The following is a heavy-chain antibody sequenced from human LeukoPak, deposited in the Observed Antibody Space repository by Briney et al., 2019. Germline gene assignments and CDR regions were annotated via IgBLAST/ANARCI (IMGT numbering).Heavy chain of an antibody. CDR2: IYYSGST. D-gene: IGHD3-9*01. J-gene: IGHJ5*02. CDR1: GGSISSYY. Sequence: SETLSLTCTVSGGSISSYYWSWIRQPPGKGLEWIGYIYYSGSTNYTPSTKSHVTTSVDTSKTPFSLKLSSVTAADTAVYYCARAQYYDILTGYSYWFDPWGQGTLVTVSS. CDR3: ARAQYYDILTGYSYWFDP. V-gene: IGHV4-59*12.